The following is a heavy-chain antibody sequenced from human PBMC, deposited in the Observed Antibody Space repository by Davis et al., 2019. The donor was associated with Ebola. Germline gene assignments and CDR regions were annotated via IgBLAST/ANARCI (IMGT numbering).Heavy chain of an antibody. V-gene: IGHV3-23*01. CDR2: ISGSGDST. D-gene: IGHD6-13*01. Sequence: GESLKISCAASGFSFSSYAMSWVRQAPGKGLEWVSAISGSGDSTYYTDSVKGRFAIFRDNSENTLYLQINSLRTGDTAIYYCARDKEGEATAGNYFDPWGQGTLVTVSS. J-gene: IGHJ5*02. CDR1: GFSFSSYA. CDR3: ARDKEGEATAGNYFDP.